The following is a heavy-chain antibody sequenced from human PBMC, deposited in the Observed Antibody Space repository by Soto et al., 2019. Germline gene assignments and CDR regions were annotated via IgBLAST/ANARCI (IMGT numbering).Heavy chain of an antibody. V-gene: IGHV4-59*01. Sequence: SETLSLTCTVSGGSISSYYWSWIRQPPGKGLEWIGYIYYIGDTNYNPSLKSRVTISVDTSKNQFSLKLRSVTAADTAVYYCARAAYNIDYWGQGTLVTVSS. J-gene: IGHJ4*02. CDR3: ARAAYNIDY. CDR2: IYYIGDT. D-gene: IGHD1-1*01. CDR1: GGSISSYY.